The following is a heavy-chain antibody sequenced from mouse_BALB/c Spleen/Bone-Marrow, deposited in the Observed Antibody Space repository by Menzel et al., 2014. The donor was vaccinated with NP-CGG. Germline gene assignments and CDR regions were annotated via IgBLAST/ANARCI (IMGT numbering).Heavy chain of an antibody. J-gene: IGHJ3*01. CDR1: GYTFTSYW. Sequence: QAQLKQSGAELVKPGASVKLSCKASGYTFTSYWMHWVKRRPGQGLEWIGEIDPSDSYTNYNQKFKGKATLTVDKSSSTAYMQLSSLTSEDSAVYYCARYGGYFPWFAYWGQGTLVTVSA. V-gene: IGHV1-69*02. D-gene: IGHD2-3*01. CDR3: ARYGGYFPWFAY. CDR2: IDPSDSYT.